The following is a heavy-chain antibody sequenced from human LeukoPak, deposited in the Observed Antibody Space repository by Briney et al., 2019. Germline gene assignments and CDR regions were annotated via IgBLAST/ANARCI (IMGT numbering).Heavy chain of an antibody. CDR3: ARGELPFDY. V-gene: IGHV4-39*01. J-gene: IGHJ4*02. CDR1: GGSISSSSYY. D-gene: IGHD1-26*01. Sequence: PSETLSLTCTVSGGSISSSSYYWGWIRQPPGKGLEWIGSFYYSGSTYYNPSLKSRVTISVDTSKHQFSLKLSSVTAADMAVYYCARGELPFDYWGQGTLVTVSS. CDR2: FYYSGST.